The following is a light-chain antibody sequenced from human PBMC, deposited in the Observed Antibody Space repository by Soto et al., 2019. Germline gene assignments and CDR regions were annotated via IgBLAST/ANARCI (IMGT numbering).Light chain of an antibody. CDR1: QSISDY. CDR2: ASS. Sequence: DIQMTLSPSSLSASVGDRVTITCRASQSISDYLNWYQQKPGKAPNLLIYASSILQSGVPSRFSGSGSGTDFTLTITSLQPEDFATYYCQQSRGTSLTFGGGTKVEVK. V-gene: IGKV1-39*01. J-gene: IGKJ4*01. CDR3: QQSRGTSLT.